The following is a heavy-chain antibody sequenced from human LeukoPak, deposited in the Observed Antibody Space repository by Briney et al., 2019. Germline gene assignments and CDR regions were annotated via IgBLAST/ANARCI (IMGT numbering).Heavy chain of an antibody. CDR3: ARDHCSTMIVVVIATFDY. V-gene: IGHV1-2*02. J-gene: IGHJ4*02. D-gene: IGHD3-22*01. CDR2: INPNSGGT. CDR1: GYTFTGYY. Sequence: ASVKVSCKASGYTFTGYYMHWVRQAPGQGLEWMGWINPNSGGTNYAQKFQGRVTMTRDTSISTAYMELSRLRSDDTAVYYCARDHCSTMIVVVIATFDYWGQGTLVTVSS.